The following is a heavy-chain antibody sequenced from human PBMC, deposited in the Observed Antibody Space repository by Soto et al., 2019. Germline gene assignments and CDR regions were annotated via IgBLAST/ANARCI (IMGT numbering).Heavy chain of an antibody. J-gene: IGHJ6*02. CDR1: GFNFSSYA. CDR2: ISGSGGST. D-gene: IGHD3-3*01. CDR3: AKDPVRFLEWLPGYYYGMDV. Sequence: GGSMRVSCTAAGFNFSSYAMSWVRKKTGKGLEWVSAISGSGGSTYYADSVKGRFTISRDNSKNTLYLQMNSLRAEDTAVYYCAKDPVRFLEWLPGYYYGMDVWGQGTTVTVSS. V-gene: IGHV3-23*01.